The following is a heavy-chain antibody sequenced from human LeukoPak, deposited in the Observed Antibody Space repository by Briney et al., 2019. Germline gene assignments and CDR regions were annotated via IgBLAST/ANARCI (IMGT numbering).Heavy chain of an antibody. D-gene: IGHD6-19*01. Sequence: QPGGSLRLSCAASGFTFSSYSMNWVRQAPGKGLEWVSYISSSSSTIYYADSAKGRFTISRDNAENSLYLQMNSLRAEDTAVYYCAICHWYSSGCRNDYWGQGTLVTVSS. V-gene: IGHV3-48*01. CDR3: AICHWYSSGCRNDY. CDR2: ISSSSSTI. CDR1: GFTFSSYS. J-gene: IGHJ4*02.